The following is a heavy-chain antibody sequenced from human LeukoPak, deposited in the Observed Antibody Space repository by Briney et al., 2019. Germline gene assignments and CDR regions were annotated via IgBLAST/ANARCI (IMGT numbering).Heavy chain of an antibody. D-gene: IGHD4-17*01. CDR2: IWYDGSNK. CDR3: ARPSGHYGDYPDY. J-gene: IGHJ4*02. CDR1: GFTFSSYG. Sequence: PGGSLRLSCAASGFTFSSYGMHWVRQAPGKGLEWVAVIWYDGSNKYYADSVKGRFTISRDNSKNTLYLQMNSLRAEDTAVYYCARPSGHYGDYPDYWGQGTLVTVSS. V-gene: IGHV3-33*01.